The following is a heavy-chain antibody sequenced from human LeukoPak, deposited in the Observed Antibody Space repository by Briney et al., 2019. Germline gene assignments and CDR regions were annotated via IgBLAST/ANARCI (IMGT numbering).Heavy chain of an antibody. CDR1: GFRFSDYT. J-gene: IGHJ4*02. V-gene: IGHV3-23*01. CDR3: APPVDY. Sequence: PGGSLRLSCAASGFRFSDYTMTWVRQAPGKGPEWVSAIGGRGGSTYYADSLGGRFTISRDNSKDMLYLQMNSLRAEDTAVYYCAPPVDYWGQGTLVTVSS. CDR2: IGGRGGST.